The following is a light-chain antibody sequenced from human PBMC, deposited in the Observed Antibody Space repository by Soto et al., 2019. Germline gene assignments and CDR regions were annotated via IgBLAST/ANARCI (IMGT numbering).Light chain of an antibody. CDR1: QSVSSSY. Sequence: EIVLTQSPSTLSSPPGERATITCRASQSVSSSYLAWYQQKPGQAPRLLNYGASSRATGIPDRFSGSGSGTDFTLTISRLEPEDFAVYYCQQYNDWSPITFGGGTKV. CDR2: GAS. CDR3: QQYNDWSPIT. J-gene: IGKJ4*01. V-gene: IGKV3-20*01.